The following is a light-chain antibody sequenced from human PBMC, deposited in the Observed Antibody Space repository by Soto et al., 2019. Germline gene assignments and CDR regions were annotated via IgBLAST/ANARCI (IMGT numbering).Light chain of an antibody. Sequence: EVVMTHSPATLSASPGEIVILSCRASQNIGSNLAWYQQRPGQAPRLLMYGASTRATETPARFSGSGSATDFTLTISSLQSEDFAVYYCQQYNNWPPYTFGHGTRLEIK. V-gene: IGKV3-15*01. CDR3: QQYNNWPPYT. J-gene: IGKJ5*01. CDR1: QNIGSN. CDR2: GAS.